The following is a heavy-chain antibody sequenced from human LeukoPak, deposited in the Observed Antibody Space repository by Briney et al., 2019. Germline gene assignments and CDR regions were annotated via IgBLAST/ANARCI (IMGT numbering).Heavy chain of an antibody. V-gene: IGHV1-69*13. CDR1: GGTFSSYA. CDR2: IIPIFGTA. Sequence: SVKVSCKASGGTFSSYAIGWVRQAPGQGLEWMGGIIPIFGTANYAQKFQGRVTITADESTSTAYMELSSLRSEDTAVYYCAPDYYGSGSYYSRSWFDPWGQGTLVTVSS. CDR3: APDYYGSGSYYSRSWFDP. D-gene: IGHD3-10*01. J-gene: IGHJ5*02.